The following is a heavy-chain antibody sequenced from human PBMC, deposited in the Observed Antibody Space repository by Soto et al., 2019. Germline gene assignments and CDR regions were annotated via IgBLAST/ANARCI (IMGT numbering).Heavy chain of an antibody. CDR1: GGTFSSYA. J-gene: IGHJ6*02. CDR2: IIPIFGTA. V-gene: IGHV1-69*01. Sequence: QVQLVQSGAEVKKPGSSVKVSCKAPGGTFSSYAISWVRQAPGQGLEWMGGIIPIFGTANYAQKFQGRVTITAEESTSTGYMELSSLRSEDTAVHYCARSQGGSSSLDIYYYYYYGMDVWGQGTTVTVSS. CDR3: ARSQGGSSSLDIYYYYYYGMDV. D-gene: IGHD2-15*01.